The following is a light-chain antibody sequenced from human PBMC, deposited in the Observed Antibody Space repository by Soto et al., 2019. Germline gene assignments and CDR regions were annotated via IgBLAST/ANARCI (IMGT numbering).Light chain of an antibody. CDR1: QGISSY. V-gene: IGKV1-9*01. CDR2: TAS. J-gene: IGKJ5*01. Sequence: DIQLTQSPSFLSASVGDRVTITCRASQGISSYLAWYQQRPGKAPNLLIYTASTLQSGVPSRFSGSGSGTECTLTISSLQPEDFATYYCQQRHSYPSTFGQGTRLEIK. CDR3: QQRHSYPST.